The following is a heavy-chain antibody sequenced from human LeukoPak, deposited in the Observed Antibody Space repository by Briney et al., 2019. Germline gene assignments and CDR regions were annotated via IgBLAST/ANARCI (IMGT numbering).Heavy chain of an antibody. V-gene: IGHV3-23*01. J-gene: IGHJ4*02. CDR2: ITGNGGTT. CDR1: GFSFSNYG. Sequence: GGSLRLSCAASGFSFSNYGMNWVRQAPGKGLEWVSGITGNGGTTYYADSVKGRFTISRDNSRNTLYLQMNSLRAEDTAVYYCAKVSGTYYDFWSDDYWGQGTLVTVSS. CDR3: AKVSGTYYDFWSDDY. D-gene: IGHD3-3*01.